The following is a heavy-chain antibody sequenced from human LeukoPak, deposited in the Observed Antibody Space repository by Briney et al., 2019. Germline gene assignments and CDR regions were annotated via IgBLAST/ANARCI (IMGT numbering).Heavy chain of an antibody. CDR1: GGSISRDGYD. Sequence: SETLSLTCTVSGGSISRDGYDWSWIRQPPGKGLEWIGYIFHSGTIDYNPSFRSRVTMSVDTSKNQFSLKLSSVTAADTAVYYCARDRRYCSGGSCYFESHYYMDVWGKGTTVTVSS. D-gene: IGHD2-15*01. J-gene: IGHJ6*03. CDR3: ARDRRYCSGGSCYFESHYYMDV. V-gene: IGHV4-30-2*01. CDR2: IFHSGTI.